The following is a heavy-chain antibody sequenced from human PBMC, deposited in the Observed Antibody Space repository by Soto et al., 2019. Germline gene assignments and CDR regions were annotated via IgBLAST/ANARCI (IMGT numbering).Heavy chain of an antibody. CDR2: ISSGSSYI. J-gene: IGHJ5*02. CDR1: GFTFNTYN. CDR3: ATDKADTAWYNWFDP. D-gene: IGHD6-19*01. Sequence: PGGSLRLSCAASGFTFNTYNMNWVRQAPGKGLEWVSSISSGSSYIYYADSVKGRFTISRDNAKNSLYLQMNSLRAEDTAVYYCATDKADTAWYNWFDPWGQGTLVTVSS. V-gene: IGHV3-21*06.